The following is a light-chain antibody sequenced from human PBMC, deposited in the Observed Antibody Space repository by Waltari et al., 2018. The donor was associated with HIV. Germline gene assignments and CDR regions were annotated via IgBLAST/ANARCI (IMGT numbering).Light chain of an antibody. CDR2: LGS. J-gene: IGKJ1*01. CDR3: MQALQTPWT. Sequence: DIVMTQSPLYLPVTSGEPASISCRSSQSLLYSNGYNYLDWYLQKPGQSPQLLIYLGSNRASGVPDRFSGSGSGTDFTLKISRVEAEDVGVYYCMQALQTPWTFGQGTKVEIK. V-gene: IGKV2-28*01. CDR1: QSLLYSNGYNY.